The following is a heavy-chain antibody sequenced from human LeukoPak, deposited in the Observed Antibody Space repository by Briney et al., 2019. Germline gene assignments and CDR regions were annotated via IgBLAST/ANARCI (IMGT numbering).Heavy chain of an antibody. Sequence: GGSLRLSCTASGFTLSSYSMNWVRQAPGKGLEWISYIRSSSGTIYYADSMKGRFTISRDNAKNSLYLQMNSLRAEDTAVYYCARMNYISSGWGAPFDYWGQGTLVTVSS. D-gene: IGHD1-7*01. CDR3: ARMNYISSGWGAPFDY. J-gene: IGHJ4*02. V-gene: IGHV3-48*04. CDR2: IRSSSGTI. CDR1: GFTLSSYS.